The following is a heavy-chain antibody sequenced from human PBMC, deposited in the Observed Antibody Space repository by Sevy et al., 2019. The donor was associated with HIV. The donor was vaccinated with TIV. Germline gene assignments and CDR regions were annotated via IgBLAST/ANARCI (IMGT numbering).Heavy chain of an antibody. D-gene: IGHD6-6*01. V-gene: IGHV1-18*01. CDR2: IIIYNGNT. CDR3: ARGASPYPYYFDY. CDR1: GYTFIDYG. J-gene: IGHJ4*02. Sequence: ASVKVSYQTSGYTFIDYGISWVRQAPGQGLEWMGRIIIYNGNTNYAQKLQGRVTMTIDTSTSTAYMELRSLTSDDTAVYYCARGASPYPYYFDYWGQGTLVTVSS.